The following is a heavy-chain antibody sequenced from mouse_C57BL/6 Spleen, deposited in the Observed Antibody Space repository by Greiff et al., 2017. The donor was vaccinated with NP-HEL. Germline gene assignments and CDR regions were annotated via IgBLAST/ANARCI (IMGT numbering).Heavy chain of an antibody. V-gene: IGHV5-4*01. J-gene: IGHJ3*01. D-gene: IGHD1-1*01. CDR2: ISDGGSYT. CDR1: GFTFSSYA. Sequence: EVMLVESGGGLVKPGGSLKLSCAASGFTFSSYAMSWVRQTPEKRLEWVATISDGGSYTYYPDNVKGRFTISRDNAKNNLYLQMSHLKSEDTAMYYWARDTAGSSSAWFAYWGQGTLVTVSA. CDR3: ARDTAGSSSAWFAY.